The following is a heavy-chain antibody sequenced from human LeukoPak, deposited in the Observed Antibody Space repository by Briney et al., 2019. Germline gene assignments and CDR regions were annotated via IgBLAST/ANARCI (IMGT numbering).Heavy chain of an antibody. D-gene: IGHD3-3*01. CDR1: GGTFSSYT. Sequence: SVKVSCKASGGTFSSYTISWVRQAPGQGLEWMGRIIPILGIANYAQKFQGRVTITADKSTSTAYMELSSLRSEDTAVYYCARDKLRFLGWSWGYGMDVWGQGTTVTVSS. CDR2: IIPILGIA. J-gene: IGHJ6*02. V-gene: IGHV1-69*04. CDR3: ARDKLRFLGWSWGYGMDV.